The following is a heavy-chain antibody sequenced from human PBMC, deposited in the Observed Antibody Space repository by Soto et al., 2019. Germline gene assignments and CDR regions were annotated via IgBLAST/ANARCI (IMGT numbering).Heavy chain of an antibody. Sequence: ASVKVSCKASGYKFNNYGISWVRQAPGQGLEWMGWISAYNGNTKYAQKVQGRVTMTTDTFTTTAYMELIGLRSDDTAVYYCARAAWGVPTISVYWG. CDR1: GYKFNNYG. D-gene: IGHD3-10*01. V-gene: IGHV1-18*01. CDR3: ARAAWGVPTISVY. CDR2: ISAYNGNT. J-gene: IGHJ4*01.